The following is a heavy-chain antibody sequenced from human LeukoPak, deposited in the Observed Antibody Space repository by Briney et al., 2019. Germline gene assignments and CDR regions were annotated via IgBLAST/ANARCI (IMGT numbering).Heavy chain of an antibody. Sequence: GGSLRLSCAASGFTFSSYAMSWVRQAPGKGLEWVSAISGSGGSTYYADSVRGRFTISRDNSKNTLYLQMNSLRAEDTAVYYCAKDMGSSGTNWFDPWGQGTLVTVSS. V-gene: IGHV3-23*01. D-gene: IGHD6-6*01. CDR2: ISGSGGST. CDR3: AKDMGSSGTNWFDP. CDR1: GFTFSSYA. J-gene: IGHJ5*02.